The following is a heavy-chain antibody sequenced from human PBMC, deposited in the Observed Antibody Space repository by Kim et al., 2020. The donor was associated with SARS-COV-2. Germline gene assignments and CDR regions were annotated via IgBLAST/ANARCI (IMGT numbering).Heavy chain of an antibody. J-gene: IGHJ4*02. V-gene: IGHV4-59*01. Sequence: PSLKSRVTISVDTSKNQFSLKLSSVTAADTAVYYCARTIAAAGTAPVDYWGQGTLVTVSS. CDR3: ARTIAAAGTAPVDY. D-gene: IGHD6-13*01.